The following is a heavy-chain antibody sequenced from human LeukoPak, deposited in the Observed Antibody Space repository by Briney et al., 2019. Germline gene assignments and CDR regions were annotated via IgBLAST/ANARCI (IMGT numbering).Heavy chain of an antibody. J-gene: IGHJ1*01. Sequence: ASVKVSCKASGYTFTSYGISWVRQAPRQGLEWMGWISAYNGNTNYAQKLQGRVTMTTDTSTSTAYMELRSLRSDDTAVYYCAKDLRRYDILTGTPWGWGQGTLVTVSS. CDR1: GYTFTSYG. D-gene: IGHD3-9*01. CDR2: ISAYNGNT. CDR3: AKDLRRYDILTGTPWG. V-gene: IGHV1-18*01.